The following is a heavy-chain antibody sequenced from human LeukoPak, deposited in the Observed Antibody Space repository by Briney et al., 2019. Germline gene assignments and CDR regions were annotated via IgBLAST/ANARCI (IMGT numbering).Heavy chain of an antibody. D-gene: IGHD6-13*01. Sequence: SETLSLNCSVSGVSMRGHYWSWLRQPPGKGLEWIGYVDHSGTTNYNPSLESRVTMSVDTSKNQFSLKLSSLTAADTALYYCATRPADSTWYGVFDFWSRGTLVTVSS. CDR2: VDHSGTT. CDR3: ATRPADSTWYGVFDF. CDR1: GVSMRGHY. J-gene: IGHJ4*02. V-gene: IGHV4-59*11.